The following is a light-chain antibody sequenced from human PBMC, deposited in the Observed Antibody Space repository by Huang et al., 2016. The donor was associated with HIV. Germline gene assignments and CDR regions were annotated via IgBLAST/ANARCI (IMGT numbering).Light chain of an antibody. CDR1: QNIDNF. Sequence: AIRITQSPSSVSVSTGDRVTITCRASQNIDNFLAWYQQKPGKAPRLLIYCISTWQHGVPSRFSGSGSGTEFNLTITCLQSEDFATYYCQQYFGSPFFGGGTRIEI. CDR2: CIS. CDR3: QQYFGSPF. V-gene: IGKV1-8*01. J-gene: IGKJ4*01.